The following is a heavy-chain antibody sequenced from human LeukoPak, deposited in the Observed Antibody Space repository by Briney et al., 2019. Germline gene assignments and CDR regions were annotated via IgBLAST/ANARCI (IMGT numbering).Heavy chain of an antibody. CDR1: EFAFSDFY. V-gene: IGHV3-11*06. J-gene: IGHJ4*02. Sequence: GGSLRLSCGASEFAFSDFYMTWIRQAPGXGLEWVXYISSSSSHTNYADSVKGRFTISRDNAKNSLYLQMNSLRAEDTAVYYCARTNLGSGWRFDYWGQGTLVTVSS. D-gene: IGHD6-19*01. CDR3: ARTNLGSGWRFDY. CDR2: ISSSSSHT.